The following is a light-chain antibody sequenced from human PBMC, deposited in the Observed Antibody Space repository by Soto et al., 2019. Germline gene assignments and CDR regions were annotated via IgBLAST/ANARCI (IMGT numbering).Light chain of an antibody. CDR3: SSYTSGSTLVI. Sequence: QSVLTQPPSASGSPGQSVTISCTGTRSDIGGYNYVSWYQQHPGKAPKLMIYEVSHRPSGVSNRFSGSKSGNTASLTISGLQAEDEADYYCSSYTSGSTLVIFGGGTKLTVL. CDR2: EVS. V-gene: IGLV2-14*01. J-gene: IGLJ2*01. CDR1: RSDIGGYNY.